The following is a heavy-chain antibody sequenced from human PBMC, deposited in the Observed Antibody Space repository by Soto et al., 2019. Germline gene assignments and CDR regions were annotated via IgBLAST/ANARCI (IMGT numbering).Heavy chain of an antibody. D-gene: IGHD3-10*01. Sequence: PGGSLRLSCAASVFTVSSNYMSWVRQAPGKGLEWVSVIYSGGSTYYADSVKGRFTISRDNSKNTLYLQMNSLRAEDTAVYYCAAPFDSGYWGQGTLVTVSS. CDR1: VFTVSSNY. CDR2: IYSGGST. J-gene: IGHJ4*02. V-gene: IGHV3-53*01. CDR3: AAPFDSGY.